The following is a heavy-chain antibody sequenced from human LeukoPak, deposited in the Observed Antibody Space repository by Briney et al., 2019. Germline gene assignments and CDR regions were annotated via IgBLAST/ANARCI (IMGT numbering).Heavy chain of an antibody. V-gene: IGHV3-7*03. CDR1: GFTFSSYW. J-gene: IGHJ4*02. CDR2: IKQDGSEK. CDR3: ARENDSGWSGPFDY. Sequence: GGSLRLSCAASGFTFSSYWMTWVRQAPGKGLEWVANIKQDGSEKYYVDSVKGRFTISRDNAKNSLYLQVNSLRAEDTAAYYCARENDSGWSGPFDYWGQGTLVTVSS. D-gene: IGHD6-19*01.